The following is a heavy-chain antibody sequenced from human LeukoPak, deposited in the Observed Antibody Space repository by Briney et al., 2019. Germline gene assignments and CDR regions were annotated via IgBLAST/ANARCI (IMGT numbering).Heavy chain of an antibody. V-gene: IGHV4-59*01. CDR2: IYYSGST. CDR3: AXLNDNSIIGYCSGGXXGXXEYFQ. D-gene: IGHD2-15*01. CDR1: GGSISSYY. J-gene: IGHJ1*01. Sequence: SETLSLTCTVSGGSISSYYWSWIRQPPGKGLEWIGYIYYSGSTNYNPSLKSRVTISVDTSKNQFSLKLSSVTAADTAVYYCAXLNDNSIIGYCSGGXXGXXEYFQ.